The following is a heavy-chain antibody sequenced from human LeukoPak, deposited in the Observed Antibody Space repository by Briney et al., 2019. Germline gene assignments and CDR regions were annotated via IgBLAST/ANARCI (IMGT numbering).Heavy chain of an antibody. J-gene: IGHJ5*02. CDR2: INHSGST. D-gene: IGHD6-13*01. V-gene: IGHV4-34*01. CDR1: GFTFSSYA. Sequence: TGGSLRLSCTHSGFTFSSYAIHWVRQGPGKGLEWIGEINHSGSTNYNPSLKSRVTMSVDTSKNQFSLKLSSVTAADTAVYYCARGWGHSSSWSPFDPWGQGTLVTVSS. CDR3: ARGWGHSSSWSPFDP.